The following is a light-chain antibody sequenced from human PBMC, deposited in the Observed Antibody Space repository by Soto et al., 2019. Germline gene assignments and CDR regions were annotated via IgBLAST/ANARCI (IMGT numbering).Light chain of an antibody. CDR3: QSYDGSLSGWV. V-gene: IGLV1-40*01. J-gene: IGLJ3*02. CDR2: GNS. CDR1: SSNIGAGYD. Sequence: QSVLTQPPSVSGAPGQRVTISCTGSSSNIGAGYDVHWYQQLPGTAPKLLISGNSNRPSGVPDRFSGSKSGTSASLAITGLQAEDDADYYCQSYDGSLSGWVFGGGTKVTVL.